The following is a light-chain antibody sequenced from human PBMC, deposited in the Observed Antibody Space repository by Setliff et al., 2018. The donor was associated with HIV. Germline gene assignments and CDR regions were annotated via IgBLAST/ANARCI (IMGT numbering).Light chain of an antibody. J-gene: IGLJ1*01. CDR2: AVS. Sequence: QSVLTQPASVSGSPGQSITISCIGTGSDVGGSNYVSWYQHHSGKAPKLVIYAVSKRPSGVPDRFSGSKSGNTASLTVSGLQVEDEADYYCGSYAGSNNYVFGTGTKVTVL. CDR1: GSDVGGSNY. V-gene: IGLV2-8*01. CDR3: GSYAGSNNYV.